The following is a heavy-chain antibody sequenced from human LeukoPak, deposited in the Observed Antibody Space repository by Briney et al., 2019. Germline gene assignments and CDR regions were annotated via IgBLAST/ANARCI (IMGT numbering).Heavy chain of an antibody. J-gene: IGHJ6*02. D-gene: IGHD6-13*01. CDR1: GGTFSSYA. CDR2: IIPIFGTA. Sequence: EASVKVSCKASGGTFSSYAISWVRQAPGQGLEWMGGIIPIFGTANYAQTFQGRVTITTDESTSTAYMELRSLRSEDTAVYYCAREDPPANSYSSSWSSIVGAPAYYYYGMDVWGQGTTVTVSS. CDR3: AREDPPANSYSSSWSSIVGAPAYYYYGMDV. V-gene: IGHV1-69*05.